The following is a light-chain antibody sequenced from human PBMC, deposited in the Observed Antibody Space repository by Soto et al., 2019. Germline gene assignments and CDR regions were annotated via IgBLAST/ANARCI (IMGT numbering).Light chain of an antibody. J-gene: IGLJ1*01. CDR1: SSDVGGYNF. V-gene: IGLV2-14*01. CDR2: EVS. Sequence: QSVLTQPASVSGSPGQSITVSCTGTSSDVGGYNFVSWYQQHPGKAPKVMIFEVSNRPSGVSNRFSGSKSGNTASLTISGLQAEDGADYYCSSYASSSTLVFGNGTKVTVL. CDR3: SSYASSSTLV.